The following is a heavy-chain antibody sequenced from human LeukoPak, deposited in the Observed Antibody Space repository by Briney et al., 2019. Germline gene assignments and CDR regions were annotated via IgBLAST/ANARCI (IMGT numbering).Heavy chain of an antibody. CDR1: GFTFSSYA. J-gene: IGHJ4*02. CDR2: IRVSGST. Sequence: PGGSLRLSCTTSGFTFSSYALSWVRQAPGKGLEWVSGIRVSGSTYYPDSVTGRFTISRDNSENTLYLQMSGLRAEDTAVYYCAKDFVSIDYWGQGTLVTVSS. CDR3: AKDFVSIDY. V-gene: IGHV3-23*01.